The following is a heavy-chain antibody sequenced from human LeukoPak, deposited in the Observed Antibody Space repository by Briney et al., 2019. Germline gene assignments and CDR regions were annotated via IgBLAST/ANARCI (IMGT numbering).Heavy chain of an antibody. CDR3: ARDTTYCSGGSCYSNSGWFDP. V-gene: IGHV1-69*05. CDR1: GYTFTSYG. Sequence: GASVKVSCKASGYTFTSYGISWVRQAPGQGLEWMGGIIPIFGTANYARKFQGRVTITTDESTSTAYMELSSLRSEDTAVYYCARDTTYCSGGSCYSNSGWFDPWGQGTLVTVSS. J-gene: IGHJ5*02. CDR2: IIPIFGTA. D-gene: IGHD2-15*01.